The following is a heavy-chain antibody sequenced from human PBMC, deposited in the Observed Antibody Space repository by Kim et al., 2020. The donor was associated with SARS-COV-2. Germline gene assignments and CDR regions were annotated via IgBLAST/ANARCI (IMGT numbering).Heavy chain of an antibody. Sequence: PSLKSRVTLSVDTSKTQFSLKLSSVTAADTAVYYCARARVGATAGYYMDVWGKGTTVTVSS. J-gene: IGHJ6*03. V-gene: IGHV4-61*02. D-gene: IGHD1-26*01. CDR3: ARARVGATAGYYMDV.